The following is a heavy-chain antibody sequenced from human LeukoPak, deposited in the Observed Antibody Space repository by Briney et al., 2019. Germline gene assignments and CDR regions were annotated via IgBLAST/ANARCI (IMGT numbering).Heavy chain of an antibody. CDR1: GGSISSSSYY. V-gene: IGHV4-39*07. Sequence: PSETLSLTCTVSGGSISSSSYYWGWIRQPPGKGLEWIGSIYYSGSTYYNPSLKSRVTISVDTSKNQFSLKLSSVTAADTAVYYCARGLWFGELLIFGASGGWFDPWGQGTLVTVSS. D-gene: IGHD3-10*01. CDR3: ARGLWFGELLIFGASGGWFDP. J-gene: IGHJ5*02. CDR2: IYYSGST.